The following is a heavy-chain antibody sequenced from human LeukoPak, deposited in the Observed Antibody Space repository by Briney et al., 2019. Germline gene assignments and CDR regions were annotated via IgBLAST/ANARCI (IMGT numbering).Heavy chain of an antibody. J-gene: IGHJ6*03. Sequence: PGGSLRLSCAASGFSFNTFAMHWVRQAPDKGLEWVAVISDDGSKKYHADSVKGRFTISRDNSENTLYLQMNSLRAEDTAVYYCARSLLWFGPQYYMDVWGKGTTVTVSS. CDR3: ARSLLWFGPQYYMDV. D-gene: IGHD3-10*01. V-gene: IGHV3-30*04. CDR2: ISDDGSKK. CDR1: GFSFNTFA.